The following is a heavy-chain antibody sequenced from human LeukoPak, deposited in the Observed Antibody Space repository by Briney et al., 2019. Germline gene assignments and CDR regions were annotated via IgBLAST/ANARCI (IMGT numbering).Heavy chain of an antibody. CDR3: ATSIAGTPPYYFDY. CDR2: ISSNGGST. CDR1: GFTFSSYV. Sequence: PGGSLRLSCAASGFTFSSYVMTWVRQAPGKGLEYVAHISSNGGSTYYANSVKGRFTISRDNSKNTLYLQMGSLRAEDMAVYYCATSIAGTPPYYFDYRGQGTLVTVSS. J-gene: IGHJ4*02. D-gene: IGHD6-13*01. V-gene: IGHV3-64*01.